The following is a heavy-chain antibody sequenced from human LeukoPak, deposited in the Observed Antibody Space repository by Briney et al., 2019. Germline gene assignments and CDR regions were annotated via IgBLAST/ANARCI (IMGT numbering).Heavy chain of an antibody. CDR3: ARGVEPLAANTLAY. V-gene: IGHV3-53*01. Sequence: PGGSLRLAFSASGLTVITYDMTWVRQAPGKGLEWVSVLYSDGNTKYADSVQGRFTISRDNSKNTLYLEMNSLSPDDTAVYYCARGVEPLAANTLAYWGQGTLVTVPS. CDR1: GLTVITYD. CDR2: LYSDGNT. D-gene: IGHD1-14*01. J-gene: IGHJ4*02.